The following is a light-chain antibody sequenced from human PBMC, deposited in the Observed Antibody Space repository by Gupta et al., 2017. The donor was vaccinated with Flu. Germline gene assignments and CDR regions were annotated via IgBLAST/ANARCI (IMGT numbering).Light chain of an antibody. J-gene: IGKJ2*01. Sequence: EIVLTQSPATLSLSPGERATLFCRASQSVSTYLAWYQHKPGQAPRLLIYDASNRDTGIPARFSGSGYGTDFTLTISSREPEDFAVYYCQKRSNWPPYTFGQGTMLEIK. CDR2: DAS. CDR3: QKRSNWPPYT. V-gene: IGKV3-11*01. CDR1: QSVSTY.